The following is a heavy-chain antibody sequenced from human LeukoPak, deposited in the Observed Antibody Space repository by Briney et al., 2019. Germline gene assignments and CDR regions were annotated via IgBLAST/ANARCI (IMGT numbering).Heavy chain of an antibody. D-gene: IGHD3-3*01. V-gene: IGHV1-18*01. J-gene: IGHJ3*02. CDR1: GYTFTSYG. Sequence: ASVKVSCKASGYTFTSYGISWVRQAPGQGLEWMGWISAYNGNTNYAQKLQGRVTMTTDTSTSTAYVELRSLRSDDTAVYYCARDPPPLRFLEWFNAFDIWGQGTMVTVSS. CDR3: ARDPPPLRFLEWFNAFDI. CDR2: ISAYNGNT.